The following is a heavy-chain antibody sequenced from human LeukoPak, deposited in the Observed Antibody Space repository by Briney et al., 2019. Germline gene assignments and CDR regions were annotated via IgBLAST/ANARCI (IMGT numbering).Heavy chain of an antibody. Sequence: SGGSLRLSCAASRFTFSSYAMSWVRQAPGKGLEWVSSINSSGGRTYYADSVKGRFTISRDNSKNTLYLQMNSLRAEDTAVYYCAKGGLRGGTYNDDFWGQGTLVTVSS. CDR1: RFTFSSYA. CDR3: AKGGLRGGTYNDDF. J-gene: IGHJ4*02. V-gene: IGHV3-23*01. CDR2: INSSGGRT. D-gene: IGHD3-16*01.